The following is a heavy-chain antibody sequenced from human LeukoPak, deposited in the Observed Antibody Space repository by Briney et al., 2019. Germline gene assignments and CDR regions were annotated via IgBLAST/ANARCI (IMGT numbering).Heavy chain of an antibody. J-gene: IGHJ4*02. V-gene: IGHV3-53*01. Sequence: PGGSLRLSCAASGFTVSTNYMSWVRQAPGKGLEWVPVIYSGGTTYYADSVKGRFTVSRDNSKNALNLQMNSLRAEDTAVYYCARIPQRDSSGQKRQEAYYFDYWGQGTLVTVSS. D-gene: IGHD3-22*01. CDR1: GFTVSTNY. CDR2: IYSGGTT. CDR3: ARIPQRDSSGQKRQEAYYFDY.